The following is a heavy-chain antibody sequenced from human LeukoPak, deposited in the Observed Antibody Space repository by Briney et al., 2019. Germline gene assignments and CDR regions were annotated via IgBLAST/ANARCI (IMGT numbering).Heavy chain of an antibody. V-gene: IGHV3-23*01. CDR2: IGSSGGGI. CDR3: AIDPNWGTHS. Sequence: GGSLRLSCAASGFTFSTYTMYWVRHPPGKGLEWVSIIGSSGGGIHYADSVKGRFTISRDNSKNALYLQMNSLRVEDTAVYYCAIDPNWGTHSWGQGVLVTVSS. D-gene: IGHD7-27*01. CDR1: GFTFSTYT. J-gene: IGHJ4*02.